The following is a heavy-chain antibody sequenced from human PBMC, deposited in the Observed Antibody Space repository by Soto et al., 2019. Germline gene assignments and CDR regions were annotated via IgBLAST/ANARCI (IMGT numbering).Heavy chain of an antibody. D-gene: IGHD5-12*01. J-gene: IGHJ4*02. CDR2: LYSGGNT. CDR3: AREFAGYDYNYFDF. CDR1: GLTVSSNY. Sequence: PGGSLRLSCSASGLTVSSNYLSWVRQAPGKGLEWVSALYSGGNTYYADSVKGRFTISRDNSKNTLFLQMNSLRAEDTAVYYCAREFAGYDYNYFDFWGQGTLVTVSS. V-gene: IGHV3-53*01.